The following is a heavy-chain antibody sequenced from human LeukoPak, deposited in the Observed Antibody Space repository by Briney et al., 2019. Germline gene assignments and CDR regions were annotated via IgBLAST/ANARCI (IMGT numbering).Heavy chain of an antibody. Sequence: GGSLRLSCAASGFTFSSYWMSWVRQAPGKGLEWVANIKQDGSEKYYVDSVKGRFSISRDNAKKSLYLQMNSLRAEDTAVYYCARDAKSTTIFGEVPNETTYYYYYYMDVWGKGTTVTVSS. J-gene: IGHJ6*03. CDR3: ARDAKSTTIFGEVPNETTYYYYYYMDV. V-gene: IGHV3-7*01. D-gene: IGHD3-3*01. CDR1: GFTFSSYW. CDR2: IKQDGSEK.